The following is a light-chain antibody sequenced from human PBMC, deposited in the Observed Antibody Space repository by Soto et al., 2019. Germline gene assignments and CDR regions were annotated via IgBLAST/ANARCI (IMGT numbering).Light chain of an antibody. Sequence: EIVMTQSPATLSVSPWERATLSCRASQSVSSNLAWYQQKPGQAPRLLIYGASTRATGIPARFSGSGSGTEFTLTISSLQSEDFAVYYCQQYNNWPQAFGGGTKVDIK. CDR2: GAS. J-gene: IGKJ4*01. V-gene: IGKV3-15*01. CDR1: QSVSSN. CDR3: QQYNNWPQA.